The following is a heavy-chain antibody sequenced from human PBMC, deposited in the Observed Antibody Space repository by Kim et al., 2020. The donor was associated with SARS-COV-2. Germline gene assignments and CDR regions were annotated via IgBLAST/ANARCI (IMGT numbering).Heavy chain of an antibody. J-gene: IGHJ4*02. V-gene: IGHV4-39*01. Sequence: SETLSLTCTVSGGSISSSSYYWGWIRQPPGKGLEWIGSIYYSGSTYSNTSLKSRVTISVDTSKNQFSQKLSSVTAADTAVYYCARQYVDTFDYGGQGTLVTVSS. D-gene: IGHD5-18*01. CDR2: IYYSGST. CDR3: ARQYVDTFDY. CDR1: GGSISSSSYY.